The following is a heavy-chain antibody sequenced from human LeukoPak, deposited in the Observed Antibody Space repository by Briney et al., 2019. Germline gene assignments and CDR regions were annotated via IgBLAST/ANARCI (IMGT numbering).Heavy chain of an antibody. J-gene: IGHJ4*02. CDR2: ISSSSTYI. CDR3: ARESGSGEFDY. Sequence: GGSLRLSCAASRFTFSNYKLNWVRQAPGQGLEWVSSISSSSTYIYYADSVKGRFTISRDNARNSLYLQMNRLRAEDMAVYYCARESGSGEFDYWGQGTLVTVSS. CDR1: RFTFSNYK. D-gene: IGHD6-19*01. V-gene: IGHV3-21*01.